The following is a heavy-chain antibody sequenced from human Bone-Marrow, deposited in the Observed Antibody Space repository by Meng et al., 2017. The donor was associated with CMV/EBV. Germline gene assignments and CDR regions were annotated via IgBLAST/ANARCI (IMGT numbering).Heavy chain of an antibody. D-gene: IGHD2-2*01. CDR3: AKDRDIVVVPAAPYYYYGMDV. CDR1: GFTFSSYG. Sequence: GESLKISCAASGFTFSSYGMHWVRQAPGKGLEWVAFIRYDGSNKYYADSVKGRFTISRDSSKNTLYLQMNSLRAEDTAVYYCAKDRDIVVVPAAPYYYYGMDVWGQGTTVTVSS. J-gene: IGHJ6*02. CDR2: IRYDGSNK. V-gene: IGHV3-30*02.